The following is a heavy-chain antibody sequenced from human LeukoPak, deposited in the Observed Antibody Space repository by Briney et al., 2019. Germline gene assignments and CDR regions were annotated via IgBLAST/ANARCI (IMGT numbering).Heavy chain of an antibody. V-gene: IGHV1-69*01. J-gene: IGHJ5*02. CDR3: ARVKRGYCSSTSCSNWFDP. D-gene: IGHD2-2*01. CDR1: GGTFSSYA. CDR2: NIPIFGTA. Sequence: SVKVSCKASGGTFSSYATSWVRQAPGQGLEWMGGNIPIFGTANYAQKFQGRVTITADESTSTAYMELSSLRSEDTAVYYCARVKRGYCSSTSCSNWFDPWGQGTLVTVSS.